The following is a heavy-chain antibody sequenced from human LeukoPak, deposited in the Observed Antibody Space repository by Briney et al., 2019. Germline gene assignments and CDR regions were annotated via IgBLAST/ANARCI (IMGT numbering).Heavy chain of an antibody. D-gene: IGHD3-10*01. Sequence: PSETLSLTCAVYGGSFSGYYWSWIRQPPGKGLEWIGEINHSGSTYYNPSLKSRVTISVDTSKNQFSLKLSSVTAADTAVYYCARIMVDGSWAMDYWGQGTLVTVSS. CDR1: GGSFSGYY. J-gene: IGHJ4*02. CDR2: INHSGST. CDR3: ARIMVDGSWAMDY. V-gene: IGHV4-34*01.